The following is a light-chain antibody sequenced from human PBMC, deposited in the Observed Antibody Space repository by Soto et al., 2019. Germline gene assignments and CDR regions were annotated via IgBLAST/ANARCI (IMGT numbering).Light chain of an antibody. CDR1: QSISSTY. Sequence: EIVLTQSPGTLSLSPGERATLSCRASQSISSTYYLTWYQQKPGQAPRLLIYGASTRATGIPDRFSGSGSGTDFTHTISRLDPEDFAVYYCQHFGGSSRTFGQGTKVEIK. J-gene: IGKJ1*01. CDR3: QHFGGSSRT. V-gene: IGKV3-20*01. CDR2: GAS.